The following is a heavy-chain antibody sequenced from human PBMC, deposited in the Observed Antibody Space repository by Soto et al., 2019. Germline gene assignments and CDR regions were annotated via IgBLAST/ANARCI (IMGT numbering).Heavy chain of an antibody. V-gene: IGHV4-39*01. Sequence: QLQLQESGPGLVKPSETLSLTCTVSGGSISSSSYYWGWIRQPPGKGLEWIGSIYYSGSTYYNPSLKSRVTISVDTSKNQFSLKLSSVTAADTAVYYCARQTRAVAENDYWGQGTLVTVSS. CDR3: ARQTRAVAENDY. J-gene: IGHJ4*02. CDR2: IYYSGST. CDR1: GGSISSSSYY. D-gene: IGHD6-19*01.